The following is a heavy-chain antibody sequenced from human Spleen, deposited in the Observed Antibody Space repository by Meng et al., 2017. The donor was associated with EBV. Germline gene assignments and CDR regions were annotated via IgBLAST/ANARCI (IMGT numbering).Heavy chain of an antibody. Sequence: QVQVGQAGAEVQEAGASGKVSCKVSRYLLTKFTILWGGQATGRGLESMGGFNPEDGETDYAEDFQGRVTMTEDTSTDTAYMELSSLRSEDTAVYYCALLHYFDSSGYYYLDYWGQGTLVTVSS. CDR3: ALLHYFDSSGYYYLDY. CDR2: FNPEDGET. D-gene: IGHD3-22*01. J-gene: IGHJ4*02. V-gene: IGHV1-24*01. CDR1: RYLLTKFT.